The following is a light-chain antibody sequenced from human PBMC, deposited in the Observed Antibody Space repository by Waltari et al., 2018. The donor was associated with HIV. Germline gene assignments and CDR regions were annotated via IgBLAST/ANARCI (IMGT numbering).Light chain of an antibody. CDR2: EVS. CDR1: SSDVGGYNY. V-gene: IGLV2-8*01. CDR3: SSYAGSNNYVV. J-gene: IGLJ2*01. Sequence: HPPSASGSPGQSVTISCTGTSSDVGGYNYVSWYQQHPGKAPKLMIYEVSKRPSGVPDRFSGSKSGNTASLTVSGLQAEDEADYYCSSYAGSNNYVVFGGGTKLTVL.